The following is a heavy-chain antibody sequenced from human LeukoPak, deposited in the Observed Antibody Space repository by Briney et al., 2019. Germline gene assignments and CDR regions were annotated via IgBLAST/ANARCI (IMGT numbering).Heavy chain of an antibody. CDR2: INPNTGDT. Sequence: ASVKVSCKASGYRFIDYFIHWVRQAPGQGPECMGWINPNTGDTKYVQRFQGRVTMTRDTSSSTAYMELNRLTSDDTAVYYCATSAGDYRAGHYYYMGVWGKGTSVTVSS. CDR1: GYRFIDYF. V-gene: IGHV1-2*02. D-gene: IGHD4-11*01. J-gene: IGHJ6*03. CDR3: ATSAGDYRAGHYYYMGV.